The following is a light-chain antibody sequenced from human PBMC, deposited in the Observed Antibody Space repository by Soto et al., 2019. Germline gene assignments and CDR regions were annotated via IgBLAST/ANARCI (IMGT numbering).Light chain of an antibody. CDR3: AAWDDSLSGVV. CDR2: SNN. Sequence: QSVLTQPPSASGTPGQRVTISCSGSSSNIGSNNVNWYQQLQATAPKLLIYSNNQRPSGVPDRFSGSKSGTSASLATSGLQSEDEADYYCAAWDDSLSGVVFGGGTKLTVL. J-gene: IGLJ2*01. CDR1: SSNIGSNN. V-gene: IGLV1-44*01.